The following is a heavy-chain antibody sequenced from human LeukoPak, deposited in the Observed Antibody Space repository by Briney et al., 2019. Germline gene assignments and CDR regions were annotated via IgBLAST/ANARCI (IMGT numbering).Heavy chain of an antibody. CDR2: ISWNGGST. CDR1: GFTFDDYT. V-gene: IGHV3-43*01. D-gene: IGHD6-19*01. CDR3: ARDGSSSGFFDY. Sequence: PGRSLRLSCAASGFTFDDYTFHWVRQAPGKGLEWVSLISWNGGSTFYGDSVRGRFTISRDNSKNSLYLQMNSMRTEDTALYFCARDGSSSGFFDYWGQGTRVTVSS. J-gene: IGHJ4*02.